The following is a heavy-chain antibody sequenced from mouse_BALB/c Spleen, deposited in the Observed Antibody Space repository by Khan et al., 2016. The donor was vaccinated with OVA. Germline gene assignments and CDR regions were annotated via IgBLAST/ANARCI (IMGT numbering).Heavy chain of an antibody. Sequence: QLEESGPGLVKPSQSLSLTCTVTGYSITSDYAWDWIRQFPGNKLEWMGYISYSGYTSYNPSLKSRIFISRDTSKNQFFLQLTSVTTEDTATYYCARKNYYGYAMDYWGQGTSVTVSS. D-gene: IGHD1-1*01. V-gene: IGHV3-2*02. CDR2: ISYSGYT. CDR3: ARKNYYGYAMDY. CDR1: GYSITSDYA. J-gene: IGHJ4*01.